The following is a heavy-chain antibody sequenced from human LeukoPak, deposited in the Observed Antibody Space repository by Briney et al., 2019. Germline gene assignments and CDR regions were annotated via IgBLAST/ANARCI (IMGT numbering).Heavy chain of an antibody. CDR2: ISSSSSYI. Sequence: GGSLRLSCAASGFTFSSYSMNWVRQAPGKRLEWVSSISSSSSYIYYADSVKGRFTISRDNAKNSLYLQMNSLRAEDTAVYYCARDTEMATILSPIQFDYWGQGTLVTVSS. CDR1: GFTFSSYS. V-gene: IGHV3-21*01. J-gene: IGHJ4*02. D-gene: IGHD5-24*01. CDR3: ARDTEMATILSPIQFDY.